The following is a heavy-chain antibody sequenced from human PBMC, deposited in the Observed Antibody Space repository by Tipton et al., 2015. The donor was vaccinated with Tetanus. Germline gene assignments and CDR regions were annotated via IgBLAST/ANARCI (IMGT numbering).Heavy chain of an antibody. Sequence: QSGAEVKEPGASVKVSCKASGYNFVNFGISWVRQAPGQGLEWMGWMTPKNGDTGYAQNFQGRLTMTRNTSISTAYMELGSLRSEDTAVYYCAREDYFDISAFDIWGQGTMVTVSS. CDR3: AREDYFDISAFDI. CDR2: MTPKNGDT. V-gene: IGHV1-8*02. J-gene: IGHJ3*02. CDR1: GYNFVNFG. D-gene: IGHD2/OR15-2a*01.